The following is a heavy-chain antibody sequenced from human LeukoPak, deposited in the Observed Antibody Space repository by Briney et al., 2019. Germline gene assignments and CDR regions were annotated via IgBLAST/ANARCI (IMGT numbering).Heavy chain of an antibody. CDR3: ARASSLYDSSGYYFYAFDI. CDR2: IYHSGST. CDR1: GVSISSSNW. J-gene: IGHJ3*02. V-gene: IGHV4-4*02. Sequence: PSETLSLTCAVSGVSISSSNWWSWVRQPPGKGLEWIGEIYHSGSTNYNPSLKRRVTISVDKSKNQFSLKLSSVTAADTAVYYCARASSLYDSSGYYFYAFDIWGQGTMVTVSS. D-gene: IGHD3-22*01.